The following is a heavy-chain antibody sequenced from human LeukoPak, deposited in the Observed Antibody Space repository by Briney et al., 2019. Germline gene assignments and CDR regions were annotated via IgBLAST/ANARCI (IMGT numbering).Heavy chain of an antibody. CDR2: INPNTGGT. J-gene: IGHJ3*02. V-gene: IGHV1-2*02. Sequence: ASVKVSCKASGYTFTGYYIHWVRQAPGQGLEWVGWINPNTGGTHYSQRFQGRVTMTRDTSISTAYMELSRLRSDDTAVYYCARDKYQLLFESSAFDIWGQGTMVTVSS. CDR3: ARDKYQLLFESSAFDI. CDR1: GYTFTGYY. D-gene: IGHD2-2*01.